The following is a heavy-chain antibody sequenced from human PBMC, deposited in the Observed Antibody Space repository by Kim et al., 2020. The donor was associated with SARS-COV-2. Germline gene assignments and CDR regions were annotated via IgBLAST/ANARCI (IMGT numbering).Heavy chain of an antibody. CDR1: GFTFSSYS. J-gene: IGHJ6*02. V-gene: IGHV3-48*02. D-gene: IGHD6-13*01. Sequence: GGSLRLSCAASGFTFSSYSMNWVRQAPGKGLEWVSYISSSSSTIYYADSVKGRFTISRDNAKNSLYLQMNSLRDEDTAVYYCARCDSSSWSLYWAYYYYGMDVWGQGTTVTVSS. CDR3: ARCDSSSWSLYWAYYYYGMDV. CDR2: ISSSSSTI.